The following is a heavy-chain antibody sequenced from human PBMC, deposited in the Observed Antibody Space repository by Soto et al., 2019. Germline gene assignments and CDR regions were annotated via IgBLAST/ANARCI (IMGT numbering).Heavy chain of an antibody. CDR2: IYYRGST. CDR1: GGSISSYY. CDR3: ARGGNTALGYYFYGMDV. V-gene: IGHV4-59*01. Sequence: QVQLQESGPGLVKPSETLSLTCTVSGGSISSYYWSWIRQPPGKGLEWIGYIYYRGSTSYSPSLKGRVTISVATSNSRFSLKLSSVTAADTAVYYFARGGNTALGYYFYGMDVWGQGPTVTVS. D-gene: IGHD4-17*01. J-gene: IGHJ6*02.